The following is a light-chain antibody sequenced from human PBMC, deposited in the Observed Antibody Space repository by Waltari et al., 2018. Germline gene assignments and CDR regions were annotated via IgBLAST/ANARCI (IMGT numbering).Light chain of an antibody. CDR2: DDS. V-gene: IGLV3-21*02. CDR1: NIGIKN. CDR3: QVWDTTGERWV. J-gene: IGLJ3*02. Sequence: SYVLTQSPSVSVAPGQTARVTCEGDNIGIKNVNWYQQKSGQAPVLVIYDDSDRPSGIPERFSGSNSGNTATLTITRVEDGGEADYYCQVWDTTGERWVFGGGTRLTVL.